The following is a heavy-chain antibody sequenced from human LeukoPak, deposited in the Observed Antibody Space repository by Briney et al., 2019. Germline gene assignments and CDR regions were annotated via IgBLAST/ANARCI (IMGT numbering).Heavy chain of an antibody. D-gene: IGHD3-3*01. CDR2: ISGSGGST. J-gene: IGHJ4*02. Sequence: PGGSLRLSCAASGFTFSSYAMSWVRQAPGKGLEWVSAISGSGGSTYYADSVKGRFTISRDNSKNTLYLQMNSLRAEGTAVYYCAKSQTYYDFWSGYYLYWGQGTLVTVSS. V-gene: IGHV3-23*01. CDR1: GFTFSSYA. CDR3: AKSQTYYDFWSGYYLY.